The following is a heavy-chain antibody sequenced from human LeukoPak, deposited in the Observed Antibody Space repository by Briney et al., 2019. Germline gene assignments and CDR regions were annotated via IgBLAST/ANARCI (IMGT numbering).Heavy chain of an antibody. D-gene: IGHD6-19*01. J-gene: IGHJ6*02. CDR2: ISGSGGST. CDR1: GFTFSSYA. V-gene: IGHV3-23*01. CDR3: AKEQKKDSSGLPFDAYYGMDV. Sequence: PGGSLRLSCAASGFTFSSYAMSWVRRAPGKGLEWVSAISGSGGSTYYADSVKGRFTISRDDAKNTLYLQMNSLRAEDTAVYYCAKEQKKDSSGLPFDAYYGMDVWGQGTTVTVSS.